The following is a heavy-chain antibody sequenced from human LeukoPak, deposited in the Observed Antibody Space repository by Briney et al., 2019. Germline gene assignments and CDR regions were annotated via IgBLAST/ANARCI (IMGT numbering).Heavy chain of an antibody. D-gene: IGHD4-23*01. CDR2: IYTSGST. Sequence: SQTLSLTCTVSGGSISSGSYYWSWIRQPAGKGLEWIGRIYTSGSTNYNPSLKSRVTISVDTSKNQFSLKLSSVTAADTAVYYCARVYYGGTADYWYFDLWGRGTLVTVSS. J-gene: IGHJ2*01. CDR1: GGSISSGSYY. V-gene: IGHV4-61*02. CDR3: ARVYYGGTADYWYFDL.